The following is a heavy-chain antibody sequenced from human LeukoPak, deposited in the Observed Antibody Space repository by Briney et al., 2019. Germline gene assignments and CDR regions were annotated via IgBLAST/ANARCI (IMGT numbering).Heavy chain of an antibody. CDR2: IYYSGST. CDR1: GGSISSYY. Sequence: SVTLSLTCTVSGGSISSYYWSWTRQPPGKGLELIGYIYYSGSTYYNPSLKSRVTISVDTSKNQFSLKLSSVTAADTAVYYCARDLGYSYGYDYWGQGTLVTVSS. J-gene: IGHJ4*02. CDR3: ARDLGYSYGYDY. D-gene: IGHD5-18*01. V-gene: IGHV4-59*01.